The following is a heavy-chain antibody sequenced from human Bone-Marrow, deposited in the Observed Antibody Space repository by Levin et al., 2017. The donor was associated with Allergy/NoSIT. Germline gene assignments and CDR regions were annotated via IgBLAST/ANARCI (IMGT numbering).Heavy chain of an antibody. CDR1: GITFTSAW. CDR2: IQSKNDGGAT. Sequence: SCAASGITFTSAWLNWVRQGPGKGLEWVGRIQSKNDGGATDYAAAVKGRFTISRDDSKNMLHLQMDSLQTEDTALYYCATGTPIDYWGQGTLVTVSS. J-gene: IGHJ4*02. CDR3: ATGTPIDY. V-gene: IGHV3-15*01.